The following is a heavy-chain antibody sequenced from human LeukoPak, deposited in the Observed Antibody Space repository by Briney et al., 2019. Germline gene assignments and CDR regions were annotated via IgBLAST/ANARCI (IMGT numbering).Heavy chain of an antibody. J-gene: IGHJ5*02. CDR2: MNPNSGNT. D-gene: IGHD3-16*01. V-gene: IGHV1-8*01. CDR3: ARGLTVRGNWFDP. CDR1: GYTFTSYD. Sequence: ASVKVSCKASGYTFTSYDINWVRQATGQGLERMGWMNPNSGNTGYAQKFQGRVTMTRNTSISTAYMELSSLRSEDTAVYYCARGLTVRGNWFDPWGQGTLVTVSS.